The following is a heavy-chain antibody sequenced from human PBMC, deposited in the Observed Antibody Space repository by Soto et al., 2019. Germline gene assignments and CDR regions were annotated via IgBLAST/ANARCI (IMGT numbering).Heavy chain of an antibody. D-gene: IGHD1-1*01. CDR2: ISDDGSTT. Sequence: GSLRLSCEVSGFTFSAYWMHWVRQVPGKGLIWVSRISDDGSTTTYADSVKGRFTISRDNAKNTLYLQMNSLRADDTGLYYCTRGPRVSSTGTGAHWGQGTLVTVSS. CDR3: TRGPRVSSTGTGAH. V-gene: IGHV3-74*01. J-gene: IGHJ4*02. CDR1: GFTFSAYW.